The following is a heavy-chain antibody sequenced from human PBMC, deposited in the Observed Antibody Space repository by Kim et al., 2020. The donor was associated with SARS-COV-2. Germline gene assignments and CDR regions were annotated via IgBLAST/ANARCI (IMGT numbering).Heavy chain of an antibody. D-gene: IGHD4-4*01. V-gene: IGHV3-74*01. Sequence: KNYATSVKGRFTNSRDNAKNTLYLQMNSLRAEDTTVYYCERGDNYNTFDYWGQGTLVTVSS. J-gene: IGHJ4*02. CDR3: ERGDNYNTFDY. CDR2: K.